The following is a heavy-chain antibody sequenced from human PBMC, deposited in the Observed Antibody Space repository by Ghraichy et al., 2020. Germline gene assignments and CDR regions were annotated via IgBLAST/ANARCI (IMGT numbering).Heavy chain of an antibody. D-gene: IGHD2-21*02. Sequence: GGSLRLSCAASGFTVSSNYMSWVRQAPGKGLEWVSVIYSGGSTYYADSVKGRFTISRDNSKNTLYLQMNSLRAEDTAVYYCARVVTYYYYGMDVWGQGTTVTVSS. CDR1: GFTVSSNY. CDR3: ARVVTYYYYGMDV. J-gene: IGHJ6*02. CDR2: IYSGGST. V-gene: IGHV3-53*01.